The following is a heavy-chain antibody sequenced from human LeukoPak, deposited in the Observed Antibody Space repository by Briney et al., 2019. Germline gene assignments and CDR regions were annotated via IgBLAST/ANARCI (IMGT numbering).Heavy chain of an antibody. CDR1: GFTFSSYS. CDR3: ARDDYGDYDDWFDP. CDR2: ISSSSSYI. V-gene: IGHV3-21*01. D-gene: IGHD4-17*01. J-gene: IGHJ5*02. Sequence: PGGSLRLSSAASGFTFSSYSMNWVRQAPGKGLEWVSSISSSSSYIYYADSVKGRFTISRDNAKNSLYLQMNSLRAEDTAVYYCARDDYGDYDDWFDPWGQGTLVTVSS.